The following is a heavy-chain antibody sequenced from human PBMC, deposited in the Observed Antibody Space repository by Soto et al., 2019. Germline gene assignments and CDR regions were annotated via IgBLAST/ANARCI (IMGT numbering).Heavy chain of an antibody. Sequence: QVQLVESGGGVVPPGRSLRVACAASGFTFSSHGMHWVRQAPGKGLEWVAVIWYDGSNKYYGESVKGRFIISRDNSKNTVDLQMNSLRAEDPAIYYCARWGPDKVLDYWGQGTLVTVSS. D-gene: IGHD3-16*01. CDR2: IWYDGSNK. CDR1: GFTFSSHG. V-gene: IGHV3-33*01. J-gene: IGHJ4*02. CDR3: ARWGPDKVLDY.